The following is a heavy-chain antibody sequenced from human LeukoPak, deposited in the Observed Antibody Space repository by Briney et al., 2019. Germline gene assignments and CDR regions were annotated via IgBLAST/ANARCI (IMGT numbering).Heavy chain of an antibody. J-gene: IGHJ4*02. V-gene: IGHV3-64D*09. CDR2: ISRNGGST. Sequence: GGSLRLSCSASGFTFSSFAMHWVRQAPGKGLEYVAAISRNGGSTYYSDSEKGRFTISRDNSKSQRYLQMSSLRAEDTAVYLCVKDLRSDFMGVLSRYLSYWGQGTLVTVSS. CDR1: GFTFSSFA. CDR3: VKDLRSDFMGVLSRYLSY. D-gene: IGHD2/OR15-2a*01.